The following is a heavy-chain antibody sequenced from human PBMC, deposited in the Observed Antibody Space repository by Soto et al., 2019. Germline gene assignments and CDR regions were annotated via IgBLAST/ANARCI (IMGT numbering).Heavy chain of an antibody. CDR2: IYYSGST. CDR1: GGSISSGGYY. V-gene: IGHV4-31*03. J-gene: IGHJ3*02. D-gene: IGHD3-16*01. Sequence: QVQLQESAPGLVEPSQTLSLTCTVSGGSISSGGYYWSWIRQHPGKGLEWIGYIYYSGSTYYNPSIKRRVTISVYTYKNQCSLKLSSVTAADTAVYYCATVLWLHAFDIWGQGTMVTVSS. CDR3: ATVLWLHAFDI.